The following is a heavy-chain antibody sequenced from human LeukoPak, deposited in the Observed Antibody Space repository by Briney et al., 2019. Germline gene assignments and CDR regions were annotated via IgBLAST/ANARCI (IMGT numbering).Heavy chain of an antibody. CDR2: ISSSSSYI. CDR1: GFTFSSCS. V-gene: IGHV3-21*01. D-gene: IGHD2-15*01. CDR3: ARDPAYCSGGSCEGHFDY. Sequence: GGSLRLSCAASGFTFSSCSMNWVRQAPGKGLEWVSSISSSSSYIYYADSVKGRFTISRDNAKNSLYLQMNSLRAEDTAVYYCARDPAYCSGGSCEGHFDYWGQGTLVTVSS. J-gene: IGHJ4*02.